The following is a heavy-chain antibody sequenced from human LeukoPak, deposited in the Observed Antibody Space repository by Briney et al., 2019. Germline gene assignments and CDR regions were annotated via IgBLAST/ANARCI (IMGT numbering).Heavy chain of an antibody. CDR2: ISSGSSFI. D-gene: IGHD6-13*01. CDR1: GFTFSTYS. J-gene: IGHJ4*02. CDR3: AKSWVIAAAQLY. V-gene: IGHV3-21*04. Sequence: GGSLRLSCAASGFTFSTYSMNWVRQAPGKGLEWVSSISSGSSFIYYADSVKGRFTISRDNSKNTLYLQMNSLRAEDTAVYYCAKSWVIAAAQLYWGQGTLVTVSS.